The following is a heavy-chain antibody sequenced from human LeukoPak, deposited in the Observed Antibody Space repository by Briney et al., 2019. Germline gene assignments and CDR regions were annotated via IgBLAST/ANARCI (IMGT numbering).Heavy chain of an antibody. J-gene: IGHJ3*02. V-gene: IGHV4-59*12. CDR3: ASALEWLTPTNDAFDI. Sequence: SETLSLTCTVSGGSISSYYWSWIRQPPGKGLEWIGYIYYSGSTNYNPSLKSRVTISVDTSKNQFSLKLSSVTAADTAVYHCASALEWLTPTNDAFDIWGQGTMVTVSS. CDR1: GGSISSYY. CDR2: IYYSGST. D-gene: IGHD3-3*01.